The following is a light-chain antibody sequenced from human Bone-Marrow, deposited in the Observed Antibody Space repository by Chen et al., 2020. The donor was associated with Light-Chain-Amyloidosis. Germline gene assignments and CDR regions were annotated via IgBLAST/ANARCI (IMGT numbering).Light chain of an antibody. V-gene: IGLV2-14*01. CDR1: SSDVGGYNF. CDR3: SSYRSGSYVL. J-gene: IGLJ2*01. CDR2: EVN. Sequence: QSAPTQPASVSGSPGQSITISCAGTSSDVGGYNFVSWYQQNAGKVPRLIIYEVNHRPSGVSSRFSASKSGNTASLTISGLQTEDEGDYYCSSYRSGSYVLFGGGTKLTVL.